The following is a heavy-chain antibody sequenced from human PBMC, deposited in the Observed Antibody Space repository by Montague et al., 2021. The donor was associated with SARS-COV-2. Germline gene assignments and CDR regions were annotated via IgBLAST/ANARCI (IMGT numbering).Heavy chain of an antibody. CDR3: ARGRWDPVLGVVEYYYGMDI. V-gene: IGHV4-39*07. D-gene: IGHD1-26*01. CDR1: ISSSRYY. J-gene: IGHJ6*02. CDR2: MYYIGNT. Sequence: SETLSLTCTVSISSSRYYCYWIRQPPGKGLEWIGSMYYIGNTYYNPSLTSQVTISVYTSKNQFSLKLISVTAADTAVSSCARGRWDPVLGVVEYYYGMDIWGQGNTVTVSS.